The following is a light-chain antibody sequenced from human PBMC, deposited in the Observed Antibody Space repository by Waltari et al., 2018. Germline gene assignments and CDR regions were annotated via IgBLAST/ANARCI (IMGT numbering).Light chain of an antibody. J-gene: IGKJ3*01. Sequence: DIQMTQSPSSLPASVGDRVTTTCRASRDVSSWLAWYQQKPGKAPDLLIYKASTLQSGVPSRFSGGGSGTDFTLTISSLQPEDFATYFCQQYNSAPFTFGPGTKLEI. CDR1: RDVSSW. V-gene: IGKV1-5*03. CDR2: KAS. CDR3: QQYNSAPFT.